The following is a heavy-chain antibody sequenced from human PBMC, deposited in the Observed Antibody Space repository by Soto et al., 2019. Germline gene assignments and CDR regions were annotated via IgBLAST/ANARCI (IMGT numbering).Heavy chain of an antibody. CDR2: FSRRNPNI. Sequence: PGGSLRLSCVASGFTFSSYPMTWVRQAPGRGLEWVSSFSRRNPNIYYANSVKGRFTISRDDAKNSLYLQMNSLRDEDTAVYYCARWGATVPTWPYGLDVWGQGTTVTVSS. V-gene: IGHV3-21*01. CDR3: ARWGATVPTWPYGLDV. J-gene: IGHJ6*02. CDR1: GFTFSSYP. D-gene: IGHD4-17*01.